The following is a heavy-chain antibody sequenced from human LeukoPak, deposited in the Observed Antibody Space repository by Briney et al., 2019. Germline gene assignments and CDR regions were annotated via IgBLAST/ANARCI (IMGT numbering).Heavy chain of an antibody. Sequence: SETLSLTCAVYGGSFSGYYWSWIRQPPGKGLEWIGEINHSGSTNYNPSLKSRVTISVDTSKNQFSLKLSSVTAADTAVYYCARKTGWNYYGSGSYYDSPGNFDYWGQGTLVTVSS. CDR3: ARKTGWNYYGSGSYYDSPGNFDY. D-gene: IGHD3-10*01. CDR2: INHSGST. J-gene: IGHJ4*02. V-gene: IGHV4-34*01. CDR1: GGSFSGYY.